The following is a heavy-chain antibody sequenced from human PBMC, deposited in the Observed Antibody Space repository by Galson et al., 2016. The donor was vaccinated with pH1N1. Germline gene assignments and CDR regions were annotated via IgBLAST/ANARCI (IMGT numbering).Heavy chain of an antibody. D-gene: IGHD1-26*01. V-gene: IGHV1-46*01. CDR3: TRDLGRRREF. Sequence: SGYTFTTSYIHWVRQAPGEGLGWSGVIDPSNGGTTYAQKFQARVTMTRDTSTSTVYLDLSRLKSDDTSVFYCTRDLGRRREFWGQGTLVTVSS. CDR2: IDPSNGGT. CDR1: GYTFTTSY. J-gene: IGHJ4*02.